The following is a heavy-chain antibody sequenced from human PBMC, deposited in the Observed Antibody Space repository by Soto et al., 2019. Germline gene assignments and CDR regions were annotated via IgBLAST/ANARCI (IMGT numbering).Heavy chain of an antibody. CDR2: ISYDGSNK. V-gene: IGHV3-30*18. CDR3: AKDGCNWNLCYFDY. Sequence: QVQLVESGGGVVQPGRSLRLSCSASGFTFSSYGIHWVRQAPGKGLEWVAVISYDGSNKYYADSVKGRFTISRDSSKNTLYLQMNSLRAEDTAVYYCAKDGCNWNLCYFDYWGQGTLVTVSS. J-gene: IGHJ4*02. CDR1: GFTFSSYG. D-gene: IGHD1-20*01.